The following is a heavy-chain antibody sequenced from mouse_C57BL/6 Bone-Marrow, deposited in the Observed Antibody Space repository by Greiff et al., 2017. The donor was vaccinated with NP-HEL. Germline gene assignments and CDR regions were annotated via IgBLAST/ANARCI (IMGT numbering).Heavy chain of an antibody. CDR3: ASNYYGSSLFAY. J-gene: IGHJ3*01. V-gene: IGHV5-4*01. Sequence: HLVESGGGLVKPGGSLKLSCAASGFTFSSYAMSWVRQTPEKRLEWVATISDGGSYTYYPDNVKGRFTISRDNAKNNLYLQMSHLKSEDTAMYYCASNYYGSSLFAYWGQGTLVTVSA. CDR1: GFTFSSYA. CDR2: ISDGGSYT. D-gene: IGHD1-1*01.